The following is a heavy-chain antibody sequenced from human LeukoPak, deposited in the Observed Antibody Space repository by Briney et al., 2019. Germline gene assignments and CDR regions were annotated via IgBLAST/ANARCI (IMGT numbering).Heavy chain of an antibody. CDR3: TTDRLATVTTTVDY. CDR1: GFTFSNAW. V-gene: IGHV3-15*01. CDR2: IKSKTDGGTT. D-gene: IGHD4-17*01. J-gene: IGHJ4*02. Sequence: GGSLRLSCAASGFTFSNAWMSWVRQAPGKGLEWVGRIKSKTDGGTTDYAAPVKGRFTISRDDSKNTLYLQMNSLKTEDTAVYYCTTDRLATVTTTVDYWGQGTLVTVSS.